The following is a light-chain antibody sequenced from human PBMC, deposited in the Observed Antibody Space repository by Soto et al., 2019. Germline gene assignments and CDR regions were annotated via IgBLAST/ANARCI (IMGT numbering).Light chain of an antibody. CDR2: DVS. V-gene: IGLV2-14*01. CDR1: SSDVGGYNY. CDR3: SSYTSSSTSLYV. J-gene: IGLJ1*01. Sequence: QSVQTQPASVSGSPGQSITISCTGTSSDVGGYNYVSWYQQHPGKAPKLMIYDVSNRPSGVSNRFSGSKSGNTASLTISGLQAEDEADYYCSSYTSSSTSLYVFGTGTKLTVL.